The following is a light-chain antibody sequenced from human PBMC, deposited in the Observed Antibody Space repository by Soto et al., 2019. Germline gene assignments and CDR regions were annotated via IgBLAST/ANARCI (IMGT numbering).Light chain of an antibody. CDR3: QQYGSSSWT. J-gene: IGKJ1*01. CDR1: QSVSSSY. CDR2: VAS. V-gene: IGKV3-20*01. Sequence: PGQRSTLSCSASQSVSSSYLAWNQQRPGQTPRLLIRVASSRATGIPDRFSGGRSGTDFTLTISRLEPEDFAVYYCQQYGSSSWTFGQGTKVDI.